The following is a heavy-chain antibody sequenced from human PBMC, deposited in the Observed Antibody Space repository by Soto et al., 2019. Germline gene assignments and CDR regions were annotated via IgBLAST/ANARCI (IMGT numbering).Heavy chain of an antibody. Sequence: SETLSLTCAVSGRSISSGGYSWSWIRQPPGKGLEWIGSFFYSGNTYYNPSLKSRVTISVDTSKNQFSLKLNSVTAADTAIYYCARLLVGATRAYYYYGLDIWGQGTTVPVSS. V-gene: IGHV4-30-2*03. CDR2: FFYSGNT. J-gene: IGHJ6*02. D-gene: IGHD1-26*01. CDR1: GRSISSGGYS. CDR3: ARLLVGATRAYYYYGLDI.